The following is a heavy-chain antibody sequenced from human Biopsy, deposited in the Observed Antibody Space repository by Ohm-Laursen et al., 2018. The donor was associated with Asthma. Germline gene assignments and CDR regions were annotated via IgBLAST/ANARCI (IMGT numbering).Heavy chain of an antibody. CDR3: ARRPYNFGGFDY. D-gene: IGHD5-24*01. Sequence: VPSVKASCTASGDSFSIFTYSSVRQAPGQGLEWMGRIDPNRGGTNYAQKFLGRVTMTRDTSVNTAFMVLSRLGSEDTAVYYCARRPYNFGGFDYWGQGSLVLVSS. CDR1: GDSFSIFT. J-gene: IGHJ4*02. V-gene: IGHV1-2*06. CDR2: IDPNRGGT.